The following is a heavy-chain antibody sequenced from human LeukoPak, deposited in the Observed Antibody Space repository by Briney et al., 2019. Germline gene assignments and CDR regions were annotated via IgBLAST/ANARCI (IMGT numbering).Heavy chain of an antibody. CDR2: ISGSGGST. D-gene: IGHD2-2*01. J-gene: IGHJ5*02. Sequence: GGSLRLSCAASGFTFSSYAMSWIRQAPGKGLEWVSAISGSGGSTYYADSVKGRFTISRDNSKNTLYLQMNSLRAEDTAVYYCAAEGIVVPAAISRFDPWGQGTLVTVSS. CDR3: AAEGIVVPAAISRFDP. V-gene: IGHV3-23*01. CDR1: GFTFSSYA.